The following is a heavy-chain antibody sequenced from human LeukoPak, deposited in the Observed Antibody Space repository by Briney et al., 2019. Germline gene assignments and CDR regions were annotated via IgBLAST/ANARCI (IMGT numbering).Heavy chain of an antibody. V-gene: IGHV3-21*01. CDR1: GFTFSSYS. D-gene: IGHD3-22*01. CDR2: ISSSSSYI. CDR3: ARAPYYYDSSGYYLAWYFDL. Sequence: GGSLRLSCAASGFTFSSYSMKWVRQAPGKGLEWVSSISSSSSYIYYADSVKGRFTISRDNAKNSLYLQMNSLRAEDTAVYYCARAPYYYDSSGYYLAWYFDLWGRGTLVTVSS. J-gene: IGHJ2*01.